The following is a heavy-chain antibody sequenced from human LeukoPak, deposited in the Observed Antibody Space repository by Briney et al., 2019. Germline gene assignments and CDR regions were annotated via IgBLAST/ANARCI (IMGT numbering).Heavy chain of an antibody. CDR1: GDRFTNYW. D-gene: IGHD3-10*01. V-gene: IGHV5-51*01. CDR3: ARRPLRSQNWFSP. CDR2: IYPGDSDT. J-gene: IGHJ5*02. Sequence: GESLKIPCKGSGDRFTNYWIGWVRQMPGKGLEWMGIIYPGDSDTRYSPSFQGQVTISADRATSTAYLQWSSLKAPDSAMYYCARRPLRSQNWFSPWGQGTLVTVSS.